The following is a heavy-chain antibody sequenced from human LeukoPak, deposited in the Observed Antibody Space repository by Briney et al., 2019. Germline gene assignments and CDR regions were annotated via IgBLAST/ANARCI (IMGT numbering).Heavy chain of an antibody. J-gene: IGHJ4*02. CDR1: GDSISSYY. Sequence: PSETLSLTCTVSGDSISSYYWSWIRQPPGKGLDWIGYTFHSGNTNYNPSLKSRVTISIDTSKNQFSLELSSVTAADTAVYYCARTREGLFDYWGQGALVTVSS. D-gene: IGHD1-26*01. CDR2: TFHSGNT. V-gene: IGHV4-59*01. CDR3: ARTREGLFDY.